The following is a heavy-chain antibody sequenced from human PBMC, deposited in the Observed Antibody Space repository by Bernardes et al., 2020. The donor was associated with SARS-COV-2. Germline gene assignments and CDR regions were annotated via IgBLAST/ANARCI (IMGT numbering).Heavy chain of an antibody. CDR2: IYYSGST. CDR1: GGSISSYY. Sequence: SETLSLTCTVSGGSISSYYWSWIRQPPGKGLERIGYIYYSGSTNYNPSLKSRVTISVDTSKNQFSLKLSSVTAADTAVYYCAREGARNYDILTGYTRPYYFDYWGQGTLVTVSS. CDR3: AREGARNYDILTGYTRPYYFDY. V-gene: IGHV4-59*01. D-gene: IGHD3-9*01. J-gene: IGHJ4*02.